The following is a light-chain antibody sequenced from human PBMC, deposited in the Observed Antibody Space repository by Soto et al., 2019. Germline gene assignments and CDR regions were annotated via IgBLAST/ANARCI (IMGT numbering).Light chain of an antibody. J-gene: IGKJ1*01. CDR3: LQDYNLPRT. V-gene: IGKV1-6*01. CDR2: AAS. CDR1: HDIGQE. Sequence: IQMTQSPSSLSASVGDRVIITCRASHDIGQELGWYQQKPGHAPKLLIFAASTLYSGVPPRFSGSGSGTLFTLTISSLDPEDFATYFCLQDYNLPRTFGQGTTVEI.